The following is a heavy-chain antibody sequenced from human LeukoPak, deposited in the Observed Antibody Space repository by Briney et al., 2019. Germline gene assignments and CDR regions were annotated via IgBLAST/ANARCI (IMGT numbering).Heavy chain of an antibody. J-gene: IGHJ4*02. CDR1: GGSISSYY. CDR3: ARGEDFERYYLAY. CDR2: IYYSGST. V-gene: IGHV4-59*01. Sequence: PSETLSLTCTVSGGSISSYYWSRIRQPPGKGLEWIGYIYYSGSTNYNPSLKSRVTISVDTSKNQFSLKLSPVTAADTAVYFCARGEDFERYYLAYWGQGTLVTVSS. D-gene: IGHD3-9*01.